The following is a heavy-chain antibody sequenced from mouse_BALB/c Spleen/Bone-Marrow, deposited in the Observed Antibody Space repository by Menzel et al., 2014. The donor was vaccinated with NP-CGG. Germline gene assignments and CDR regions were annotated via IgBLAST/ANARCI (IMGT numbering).Heavy chain of an antibody. CDR1: GFAFSSYD. J-gene: IGHJ3*01. D-gene: IGHD2-4*01. CDR2: ISSGGGST. V-gene: IGHV5-12-1*01. Sequence: EVQRVESGGGLVKPGGSLKLSCAASGFAFSSYDMSWVRQTPEKRLEWVAYISSGGGSTYYSDTVKGRFTISRDNAKNTLYLEMSSLKSEDTAMYYCARHMIRGIAYWGQGTLVTVSA. CDR3: ARHMIRGIAY.